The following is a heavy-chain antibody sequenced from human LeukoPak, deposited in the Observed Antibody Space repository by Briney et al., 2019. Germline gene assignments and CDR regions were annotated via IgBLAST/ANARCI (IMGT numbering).Heavy chain of an antibody. V-gene: IGHV4-34*01. Sequence: PSETLSLTCAVYGGSFSGYYWSWIRQPPGKGLEWIGEINHSGSTNYNPSLKSRVTISVDTSKNQFSLKLSSVTAADTAVYYCARLGYCSGGSCYPFGYWGQGSLVTVSS. D-gene: IGHD2-15*01. J-gene: IGHJ4*02. CDR3: ARLGYCSGGSCYPFGY. CDR2: INHSGST. CDR1: GGSFSGYY.